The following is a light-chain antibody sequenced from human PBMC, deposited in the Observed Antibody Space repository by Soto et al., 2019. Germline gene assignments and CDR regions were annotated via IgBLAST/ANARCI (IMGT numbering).Light chain of an antibody. CDR1: QAISSS. J-gene: IGKJ2*01. V-gene: IGKV1-9*01. CDR3: QHLNDYRYT. CDR2: AAS. Sequence: DIQLTQSPSFLSASVGDRVTITCRASQAISSSLAWYQHNPGKAPKLLIYAASTLQNGVPSSFSCSGSVTEFTLTISSLQPEDFATYYCQHLNDYRYTFGQGTKVEIK.